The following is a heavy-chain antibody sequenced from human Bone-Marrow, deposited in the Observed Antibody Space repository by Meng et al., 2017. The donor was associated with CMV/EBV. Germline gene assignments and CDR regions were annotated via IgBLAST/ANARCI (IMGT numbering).Heavy chain of an antibody. CDR3: ARGHGKKLGLYYYYYYGMDV. J-gene: IGHJ6*02. CDR2: IYYSGST. V-gene: IGHV4-38-2*02. CDR1: GYSISSGYY. D-gene: IGHD7-27*01. Sequence: SETLSLTCTVSGYSISSGYYWGWIRQPPGKGLEWIGSIYYSGSTYYNPSLKSRVTISVDTSKNQFSLKLSSVTAADTAVYYCARGHGKKLGLYYYYYYGMDVWGQGTTVTVSS.